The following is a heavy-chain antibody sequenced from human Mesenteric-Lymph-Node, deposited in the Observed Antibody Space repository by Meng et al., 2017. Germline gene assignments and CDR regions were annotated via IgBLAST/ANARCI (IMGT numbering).Heavy chain of an antibody. CDR1: GFTFDDYA. J-gene: IGHJ4*02. CDR3: AKACPGLYWDIVVVVAAALDFDY. V-gene: IGHV3-9*03. CDR2: ISWNSGSI. D-gene: IGHD2-15*01. Sequence: GGSLRPSCAASGFTFDDYAMHWVRQAPGKGREWVSGISWNSGSIGYADSVKGRFTISRDNAKNSLYLQMNSLRAEDMALYYCAKACPGLYWDIVVVVAAALDFDYWGQGTLVTVSS.